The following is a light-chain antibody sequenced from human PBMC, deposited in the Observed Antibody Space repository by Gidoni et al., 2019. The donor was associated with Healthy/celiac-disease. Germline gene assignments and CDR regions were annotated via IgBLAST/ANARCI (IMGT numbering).Light chain of an antibody. CDR3: QSYDSSLSGWRV. V-gene: IGLV1-40*01. Sequence: QSVLTQPPSVSGPPGQRVTISCTGSSPNIGAGYDVHWYQQLPGTAPKLLIYGNSNRPSGVPDRFSGSKSGTSASLAITGLQAEDEADYYCQSYDSSLSGWRVFGTGTKVTVL. CDR2: GNS. CDR1: SPNIGAGYD. J-gene: IGLJ1*01.